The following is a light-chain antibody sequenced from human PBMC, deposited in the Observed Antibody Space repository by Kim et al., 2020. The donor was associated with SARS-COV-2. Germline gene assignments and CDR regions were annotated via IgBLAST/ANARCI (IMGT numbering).Light chain of an antibody. CDR2: TAS. CDR1: QSISSW. CDR3: QQYYNYPPT. J-gene: IGKJ1*01. Sequence: DIQMTQSPSTLSASVGDRVTITCRASQSISSWLAWYQQKPGKAPKLLIYTASSLESGVPSRFSGSGSGTEFTLTISSLQPDDFATYYCQQYYNYPPTFGQGTKVDIK. V-gene: IGKV1-5*03.